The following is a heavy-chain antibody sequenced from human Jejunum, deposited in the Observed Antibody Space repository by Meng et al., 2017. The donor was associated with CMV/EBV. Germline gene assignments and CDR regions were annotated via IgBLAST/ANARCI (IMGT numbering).Heavy chain of an antibody. CDR2: ISSSGNT. CDR1: GDSINNHF. V-gene: IGHV4-4*07. J-gene: IGHJ4*02. CDR3: ARGESRGYYYFDY. D-gene: IGHD3-22*01. Sequence: QVHLQESGPGLVRPSEPLSLTCSVSGDSINNHFWSWIRQPAGKKLEWIGRISSSGNTNYTPSFKSRVIMSLDTSNNQFFLKLTSVTAADTALYYCARGESRGYYYFDYWGQGILVTVSS.